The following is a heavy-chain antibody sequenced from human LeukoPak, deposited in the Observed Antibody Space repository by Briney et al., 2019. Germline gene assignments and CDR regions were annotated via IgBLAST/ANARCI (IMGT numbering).Heavy chain of an antibody. J-gene: IGHJ5*02. V-gene: IGHV4-61*08. CDR1: GGSVSSGGYS. Sequence: KPSDTLSLTCTVSGGSVSSGGYSWNWIRQPPGKTLEWIGYIYYSGSTNYNSSLKSRVTISVDTSKHQFSLKLTSVTAADTAVYYCALRRLTSSQIIEDNWFDPWGQGTLVTVSS. D-gene: IGHD2/OR15-2a*01. CDR3: ALRRLTSSQIIEDNWFDP. CDR2: IYYSGST.